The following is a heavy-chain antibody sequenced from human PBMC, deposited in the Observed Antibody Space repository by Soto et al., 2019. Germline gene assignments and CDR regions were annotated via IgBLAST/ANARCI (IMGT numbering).Heavy chain of an antibody. CDR2: INPNSGGT. V-gene: IGHV1-2*02. CDR3: ARVPLVHYYDSSGYNYYFDY. D-gene: IGHD3-22*01. Sequence: ASVKVSCKASGYTFTGYYMHWVRQAPGQGLEWMGWINPNSGGTNYAQKFQGRVTMTRDTSISTAYMELSRLRSDDTAVYYCARVPLVHYYDSSGYNYYFDYWGQGTLVTVSS. CDR1: GYTFTGYY. J-gene: IGHJ4*02.